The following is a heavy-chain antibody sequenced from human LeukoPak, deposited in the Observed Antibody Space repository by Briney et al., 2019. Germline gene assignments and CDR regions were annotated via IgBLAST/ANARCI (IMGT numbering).Heavy chain of an antibody. CDR3: ARRRERGASDAFAF. D-gene: IGHD3-16*01. CDR2: INSDGGST. Sequence: PGGSLRLSCAASGFTFSSFWMYWVRHAPGKGLVCVSRINSDGGSTTYADSVKGRFTISRDNAKNTVYLQMNSLRAEDTAVYYCARRRERGASDAFAFWGQGTMVTVSS. CDR1: GFTFSSFW. J-gene: IGHJ3*01. V-gene: IGHV3-74*01.